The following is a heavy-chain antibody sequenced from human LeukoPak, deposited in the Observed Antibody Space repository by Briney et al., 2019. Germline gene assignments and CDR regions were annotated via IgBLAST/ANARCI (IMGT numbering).Heavy chain of an antibody. J-gene: IGHJ4*02. CDR2: ISSSSSYI. CDR1: GFTFSSYS. CDR3: ARDVDDSSGYYY. D-gene: IGHD3-22*01. V-gene: IGHV3-21*01. Sequence: PGGSLRLSCAASGFTFSSYSMNWVRQAPGKGLEWVSSISSSSSYIYYADSVKGRFTISRDNAKNSLYLQMNILRAEDTAVYYCARDVDDSSGYYYWGQGTLVTVSS.